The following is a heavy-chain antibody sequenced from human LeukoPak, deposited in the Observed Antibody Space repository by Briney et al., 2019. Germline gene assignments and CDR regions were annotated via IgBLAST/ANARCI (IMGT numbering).Heavy chain of an antibody. Sequence: GGSLRLSCAASGFTFSSYWMHWVRQAPGKGLVWVSRINSDGSSTSYADSVKGRFTISRDNAKNTLYLQMNSLRAEDTAVYYCATLAYCGGDCYSGAFDIWGQGTMVTASS. CDR3: ATLAYCGGDCYSGAFDI. CDR2: INSDGSST. CDR1: GFTFSSYW. V-gene: IGHV3-74*01. D-gene: IGHD2-21*01. J-gene: IGHJ3*02.